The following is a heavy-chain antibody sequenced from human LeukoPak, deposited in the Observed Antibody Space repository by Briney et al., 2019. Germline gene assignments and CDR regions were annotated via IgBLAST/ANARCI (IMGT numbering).Heavy chain of an antibody. D-gene: IGHD3-22*01. Sequence: GGSLRLSCAASEFSFSNYGMHWVRQAPGKGLEWVTDISYDGTNKYYADSVVGRFTVSRDNSKNTLYLQMNSLRAEDTAVYYCAKGYYYDSSGYYYGPNFDYWGQGTLVTVSS. CDR3: AKGYYYDSSGYYYGPNFDY. CDR1: EFSFSNYG. V-gene: IGHV3-30*18. CDR2: ISYDGTNK. J-gene: IGHJ4*02.